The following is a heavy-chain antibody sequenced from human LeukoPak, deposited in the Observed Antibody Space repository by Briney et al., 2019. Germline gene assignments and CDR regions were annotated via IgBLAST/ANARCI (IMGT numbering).Heavy chain of an antibody. CDR1: GGSISSYY. D-gene: IGHD3-3*01. J-gene: IGHJ4*02. V-gene: IGHV4-4*07. CDR3: ARDISYDFWSGLCFDY. Sequence: SETLSLTCTVSGGSISSYYWSWIRQPAGKGLEWIGRIYTSGSTNYNPSLKSRVTMSVDTSKNQFSLKLSSVTAADTAVYYCARDISYDFWSGLCFDYWGQGTLVTVSS. CDR2: IYTSGST.